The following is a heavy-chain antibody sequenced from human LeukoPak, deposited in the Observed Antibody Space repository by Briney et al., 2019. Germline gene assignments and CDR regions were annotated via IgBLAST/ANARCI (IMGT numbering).Heavy chain of an antibody. V-gene: IGHV4-39*01. CDR2: IYYSGST. CDR3: AKGGATTVYYYYMDV. CDR1: GGSISSSSYY. Sequence: SETLSLTCTVSGGSISSSSYYWGWIRQPPGKGLEWIGSIYYSGSTYYNPSLKSRVTISVDTSKNQFSPKLSSVTAADTAVYYCAKGGATTVYYYYMDVWGKGTTVTVSS. J-gene: IGHJ6*03. D-gene: IGHD1-26*01.